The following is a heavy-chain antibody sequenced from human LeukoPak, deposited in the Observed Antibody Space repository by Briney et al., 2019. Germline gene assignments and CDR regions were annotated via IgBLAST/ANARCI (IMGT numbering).Heavy chain of an antibody. J-gene: IGHJ6*02. CDR3: ARLLHSGYDSPDYYYGMDV. Sequence: ESLKISCKGSGYSFTSYWIGWVRQMPGKGLEWMGIIYPGDSDTRYSPSFQGQVTISADKSISTAYLQWSSLKAWDTAMYYCARLLHSGYDSPDYYYGMDVWGQGTTVTVSS. V-gene: IGHV5-51*01. CDR1: GYSFTSYW. D-gene: IGHD5-12*01. CDR2: IYPGDSDT.